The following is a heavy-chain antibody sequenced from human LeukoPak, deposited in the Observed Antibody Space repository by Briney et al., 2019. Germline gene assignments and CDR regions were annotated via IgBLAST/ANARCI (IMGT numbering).Heavy chain of an antibody. J-gene: IGHJ4*02. D-gene: IGHD1-26*01. CDR3: ARREEGSGIYSTY. Sequence: ASVKVSCKASGYTFTGYYMHWVRQAPGQGLEWMGWINPNSGGTNYAQKFQGRVTMTRDTSISTAYMEVSRLRSDDTAVYYCARREEGSGIYSTYWGQGTLVTVSS. CDR2: INPNSGGT. V-gene: IGHV1-2*02. CDR1: GYTFTGYY.